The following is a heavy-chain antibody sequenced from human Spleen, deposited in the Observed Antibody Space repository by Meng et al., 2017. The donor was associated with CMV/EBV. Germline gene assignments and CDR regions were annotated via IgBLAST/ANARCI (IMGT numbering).Heavy chain of an antibody. CDR1: EYTFTDYY. J-gene: IGHJ5*02. Sequence: ASVKVSCKGFEYTFTDYYMHWVRQAPGQGLEWMGWINPNSGGTNYAQKFQGRVILTTDTSISTAYMELTSLTSDDTAVYYCARDRSLGIKGDIRLRWFDTWGQGTLVTVSS. D-gene: IGHD2-21*02. V-gene: IGHV1-2*02. CDR3: ARDRSLGIKGDIRLRWFDT. CDR2: INPNSGGT.